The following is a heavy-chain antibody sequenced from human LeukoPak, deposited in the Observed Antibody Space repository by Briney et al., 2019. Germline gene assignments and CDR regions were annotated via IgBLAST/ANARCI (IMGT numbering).Heavy chain of an antibody. V-gene: IGHV3-23*01. CDR3: ARSPSSGYDHMDY. Sequence: GGSLRLSCAASGFTFSSYAMSWVRQAPGEGLEWVSTISGSGGTTYYADSVKGQFTISRDNSKNTLYLQMNSLRAEDTAVYYCARSPSSGYDHMDYWGRGTLVTVSS. CDR1: GFTFSSYA. CDR2: ISGSGGTT. J-gene: IGHJ4*02. D-gene: IGHD5-12*01.